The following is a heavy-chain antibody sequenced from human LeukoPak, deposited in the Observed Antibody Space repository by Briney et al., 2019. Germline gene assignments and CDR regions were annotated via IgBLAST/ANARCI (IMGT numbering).Heavy chain of an antibody. V-gene: IGHV1-69-2*01. CDR3: ATDPRTVTPDY. CDR2: VDPEDGET. Sequence: ASVKVSCKASGYTFTDYYMHWVQQAPGKGLEWMGRVDPEDGETIYAEKFQGRVTITADTSTDTAYMELSSLRSEDTAVYYCATDPRTVTPDYWGQGTLVTVSS. D-gene: IGHD4-17*01. J-gene: IGHJ4*02. CDR1: GYTFTDYY.